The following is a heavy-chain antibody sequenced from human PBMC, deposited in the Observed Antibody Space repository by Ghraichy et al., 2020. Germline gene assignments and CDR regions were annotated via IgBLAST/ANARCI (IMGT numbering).Heavy chain of an antibody. CDR1: GFTLDSYG. CDR2: TSIDASNE. D-gene: IGHD6-13*01. J-gene: IGHJ4*02. V-gene: IGHV3-30*03. CDR3: ARGGYSNSWYVVEY. Sequence: GGSLRLSCAASGFTLDSYGLHWVRQAPGKGLEWVAFTSIDASNEYYVDSVQGRFTISRDNSKNILYLQMNNLRDEDTAVYYCARGGYSNSWYVVEYWGQGSQVTVSS.